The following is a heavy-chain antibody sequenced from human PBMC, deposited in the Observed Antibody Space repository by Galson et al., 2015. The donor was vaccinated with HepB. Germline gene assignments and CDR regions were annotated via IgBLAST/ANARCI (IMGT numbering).Heavy chain of an antibody. CDR1: GFTFSSYA. CDR2: ISYDGSNK. Sequence: SLRLSCAASGFTFSSYAMHWVRQAPGKGLEWVAVISYDGSNKYYADSVKGRFTISRDNSKNTLYLQMNSLRAEDTAVYYCARDGTWVAATNSYYYYGMDVWGQGTTVTVSS. J-gene: IGHJ6*02. D-gene: IGHD2-15*01. CDR3: ARDGTWVAATNSYYYYGMDV. V-gene: IGHV3-30-3*01.